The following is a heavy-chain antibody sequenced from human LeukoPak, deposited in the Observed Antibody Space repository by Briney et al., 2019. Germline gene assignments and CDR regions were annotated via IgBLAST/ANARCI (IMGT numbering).Heavy chain of an antibody. CDR1: GYTFTGYY. Sequence: ASVKVSCKASGYTFTGYYMHWVRQAPGQGLEWMGWINPSSGGTNYAQKFQGRVTMTRDTSISTAYMELSRLRSDDTAVYYCAREGRIRAARPWYFDYWGQGTLVTVSS. J-gene: IGHJ4*02. CDR2: INPSSGGT. V-gene: IGHV1-2*02. CDR3: AREGRIRAARPWYFDY. D-gene: IGHD6-6*01.